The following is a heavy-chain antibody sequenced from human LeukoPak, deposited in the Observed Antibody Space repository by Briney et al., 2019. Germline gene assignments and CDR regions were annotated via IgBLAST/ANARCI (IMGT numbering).Heavy chain of an antibody. CDR3: ARDIAAAAFDY. Sequence: PSETLSLTCTVSGGSVSSGSYYWSWIRQPPGKGLEWIGYTYYSGSTNYNPSLKSRVTISVDTSKNQFSLKLSSVTAADTAVYYCARDIAAAAFDYWGQGTLVTVSS. CDR1: GGSVSSGSYY. CDR2: TYYSGST. V-gene: IGHV4-61*01. J-gene: IGHJ4*02. D-gene: IGHD6-13*01.